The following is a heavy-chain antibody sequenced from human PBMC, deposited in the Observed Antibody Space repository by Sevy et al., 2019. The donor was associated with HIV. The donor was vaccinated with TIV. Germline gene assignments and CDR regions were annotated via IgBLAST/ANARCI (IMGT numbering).Heavy chain of an antibody. CDR1: EITLSNYA. D-gene: IGHD2-15*01. V-gene: IGHV3-23*01. CDR3: AKDRAVLVGDAFDL. J-gene: IGHJ3*01. CDR2: ISGSGGST. Sequence: GGSLRLSCAASEITLSNYAMNWVRQAPGMGLEWVSAISGSGGSTYYADSVKGRFTISRDNSKNTLSLQMHSLRVEDTAVYYCAKDRAVLVGDAFDLWGQRTMVTVSS.